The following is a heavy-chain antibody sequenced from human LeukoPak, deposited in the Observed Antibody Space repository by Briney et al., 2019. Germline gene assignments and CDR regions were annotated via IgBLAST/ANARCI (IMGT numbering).Heavy chain of an antibody. J-gene: IGHJ4*02. CDR2: ISSSSSYI. CDR3: ARADYGSGNFDY. D-gene: IGHD3-10*01. V-gene: IGHV3-21*01. Sequence: GGSLRLSCAASGFTFSSYSMNWVRQAPGEGLEWVSSISSSSSYIYYADSVKGRFTISRDNAKNSLYLQMNSLRAEDTAVYYCARADYGSGNFDYWGQGTLVTVSS. CDR1: GFTFSSYS.